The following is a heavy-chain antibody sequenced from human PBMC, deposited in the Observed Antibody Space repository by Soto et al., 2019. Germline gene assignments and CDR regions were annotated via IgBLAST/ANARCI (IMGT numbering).Heavy chain of an antibody. CDR2: IHPGESDT. V-gene: IGHV5-51*01. CDR1: GYSFTTYW. J-gene: IGHJ6*02. CDR3: ARHKATYYNFYGRDV. Sequence: DSLKISCKSYGYSFTTYWIAWARRMPGKGLEWMGSIHPGESDTRYSPSFQGQVTISADRSITTAYLQWSSLKASDTAMYYCARHKATYYNFYGRDVWGQGTTVTV.